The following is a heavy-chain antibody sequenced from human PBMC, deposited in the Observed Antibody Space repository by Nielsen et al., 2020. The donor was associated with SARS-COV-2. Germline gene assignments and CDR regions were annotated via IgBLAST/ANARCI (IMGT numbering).Heavy chain of an antibody. J-gene: IGHJ6*02. V-gene: IGHV7-4-1*01. Sequence: WVRQAPGQGLEWMGWINTNTGNPTYAQGFTGRFVFSFDTSVNTAYLQIAGLKAEDTAVYYCARIPDCSSTSCYNDGMDVWGQGTTVTVSS. CDR2: INTNTGNP. D-gene: IGHD2-2*02. CDR3: ARIPDCSSTSCYNDGMDV.